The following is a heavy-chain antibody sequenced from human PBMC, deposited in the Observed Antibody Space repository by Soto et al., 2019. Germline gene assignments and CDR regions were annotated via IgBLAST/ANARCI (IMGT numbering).Heavy chain of an antibody. Sequence: SETLSLTCTVSGVSISSYYWSWIRQPPGKGLEWIGYIYYSGSTNYNPSLKSRVTISVDTSKNQFSLKLSSVTAADTAVYYCARNLRNYYYYYGMDVWGQGTTVTVSS. J-gene: IGHJ6*02. CDR3: ARNLRNYYYYYGMDV. CDR1: GVSISSYY. V-gene: IGHV4-59*01. CDR2: IYYSGST.